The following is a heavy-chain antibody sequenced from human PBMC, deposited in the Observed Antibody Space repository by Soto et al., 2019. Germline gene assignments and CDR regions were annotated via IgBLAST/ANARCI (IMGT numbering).Heavy chain of an antibody. CDR2: MYHSGTF. D-gene: IGHD3-10*01. CDR3: ARAQLYSGSGNYNNIMCDA. J-gene: IGHJ5*02. V-gene: IGHV4-30-2*01. Sequence: TLALTCAVSGGSIGGVGYSWSWIRQPPGGGLEWIGYMYHSGTFLKSPSLKTRLNMSLDMSKNQFSLTLNSMTAADTALYYCARAQLYSGSGNYNNIMCDAWGRGIQVNVS. CDR1: GGSIGGVGYS.